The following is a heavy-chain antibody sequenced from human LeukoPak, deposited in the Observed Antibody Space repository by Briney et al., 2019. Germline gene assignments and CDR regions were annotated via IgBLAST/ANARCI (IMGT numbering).Heavy chain of an antibody. D-gene: IGHD1-26*01. V-gene: IGHV1-46*01. CDR2: FNPYVGDT. CDR3: AREGTTGSYDGEVDF. CDR1: GYTLTNHA. Sequence: AAVTVSLMSSGYTLTNHAMHWVRQAPGQGVAWMGIFNPYVGDTNYPQKCQDRVTLTSDMSTSTVYMELRSLRPEDTGMYYCAREGTTGSYDGEVDFWGQGTLVTVSS. J-gene: IGHJ4*02.